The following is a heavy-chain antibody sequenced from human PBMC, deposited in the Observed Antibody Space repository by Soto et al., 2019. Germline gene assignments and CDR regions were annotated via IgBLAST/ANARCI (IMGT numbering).Heavy chain of an antibody. CDR1: DFTFNNYV. CDR2: ISGSGTST. J-gene: IGHJ6*02. V-gene: IGHV3-23*01. Sequence: EAQLLESGGGLVQPGGSLRLSCAASDFTFNNYVMNWVRQAPGKGLEWVTGISGSGTSTYFADSVKGRFTISRDNSKNTLFLQMNNLRVEDTAIYYCATRPRYYNFDVWGQGTTVTVSS. CDR3: ATRPRYYNFDV.